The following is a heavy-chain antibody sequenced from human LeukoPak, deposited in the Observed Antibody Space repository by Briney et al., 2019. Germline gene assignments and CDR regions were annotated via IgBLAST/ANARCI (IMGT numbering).Heavy chain of an antibody. D-gene: IGHD3-10*01. V-gene: IGHV1-69*05. CDR2: ITPIFGTA. CDR1: GGTFSSYA. Sequence: SVKVSCKASGGTFSSYAISWVRQAPGQGLEWMGGITPIFGTANYAQKFQGRVTITTDESTSTAYMELSSLRSEDTAVYYCARVFTMVRGVTMYYFDYWGQGTLVTVSS. J-gene: IGHJ4*02. CDR3: ARVFTMVRGVTMYYFDY.